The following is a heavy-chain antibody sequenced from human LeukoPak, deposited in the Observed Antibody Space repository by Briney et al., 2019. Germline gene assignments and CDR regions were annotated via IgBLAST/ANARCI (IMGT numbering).Heavy chain of an antibody. CDR3: ARHREGYSSNWSWFDP. CDR1: GYKISNYW. Sequence: RGESLKISCKGSGYKISNYWIACVRQVPGKGLEWMGIIYPGDSDTRYSPSFQGQVNISADKSINTAYVQWSSLKASDTAMYYCARHREGYSSNWSWFDPWGQGTLVTVSS. D-gene: IGHD6-13*01. J-gene: IGHJ5*02. CDR2: IYPGDSDT. V-gene: IGHV5-51*01.